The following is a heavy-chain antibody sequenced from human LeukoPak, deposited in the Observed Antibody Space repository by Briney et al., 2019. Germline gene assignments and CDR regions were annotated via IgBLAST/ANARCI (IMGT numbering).Heavy chain of an antibody. CDR3: ARVRGDSRGNAFDI. V-gene: IGHV3-53*01. CDR1: GFTFSSQS. CDR2: IYSGGKT. D-gene: IGHD2-15*01. J-gene: IGHJ3*02. Sequence: GGSLRLSCVASGFTFSSQSMNWVRQAPGKGLEWVSLIYSGGKTYYTDSVKGRFTISRDNSNKTLFLQMNGLRAEDTAVYYCARVRGDSRGNAFDIWGQGTMVTVS.